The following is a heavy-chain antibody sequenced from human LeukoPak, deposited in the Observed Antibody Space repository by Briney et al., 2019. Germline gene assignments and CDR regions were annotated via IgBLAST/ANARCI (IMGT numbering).Heavy chain of an antibody. CDR1: GASISSSSYY. V-gene: IGHV4-39*07. D-gene: IGHD2-15*01. J-gene: IGHJ5*02. CDR2: IYYTGST. CDR3: ARDPGGHCDGHSCWGSRIDP. Sequence: SETLSLTCTVSGASISSSSYYWGWIRQPPGNGLEWIGTIYYTGSTYYNPSLKSRLTMSIDTSKKQFSLKLTSVTAADTAVYYCARDPGGHCDGHSCWGSRIDPWGQGTLVTVSS.